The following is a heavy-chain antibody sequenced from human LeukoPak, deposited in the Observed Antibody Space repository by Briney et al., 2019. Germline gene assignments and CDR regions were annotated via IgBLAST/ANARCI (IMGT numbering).Heavy chain of an antibody. CDR3: ARDLKPTYSSSSAPLDY. V-gene: IGHV1-18*01. Sequence: ASVKVSCKASGYTFTSYGISWVRQAPGQGLEWMGWISAYNGNTNYAQKLQGRVTMTTDTSTSTAYMELRSLRSDDTAVYYCARDLKPTYSSSSAPLDYWGQGTLVTVSS. CDR2: ISAYNGNT. J-gene: IGHJ4*02. D-gene: IGHD6-6*01. CDR1: GYTFTSYG.